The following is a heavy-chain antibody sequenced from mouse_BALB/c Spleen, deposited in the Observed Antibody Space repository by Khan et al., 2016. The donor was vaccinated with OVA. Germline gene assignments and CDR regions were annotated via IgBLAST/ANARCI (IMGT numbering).Heavy chain of an antibody. CDR1: GYSFTLYY. CDR2: INPKTDYI. V-gene: IGHV1-18*01. Sequence: VQLQQSGPDLVKPGASVKISCKASGYSFTLYYMSWVKQSHGKSLEWIGRINPKTDYINYNQDFKGRVILTVDKSSNTAYMELRSLTSEDTAVYICARGYDFIASWGQGTLVTVSA. CDR3: ARGYDFIAS. J-gene: IGHJ3*01. D-gene: IGHD2-14*01.